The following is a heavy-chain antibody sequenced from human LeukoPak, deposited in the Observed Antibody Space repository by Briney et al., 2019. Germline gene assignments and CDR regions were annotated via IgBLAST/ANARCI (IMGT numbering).Heavy chain of an antibody. CDR2: ISGRGAST. J-gene: IGHJ3*02. Sequence: PGRSLRLSCAASGVTLITSAITWVRQAPGQGLEWVSSISGRGASTKYADSVKGRFNISRDHSHNTVYLQMNSLRAEDTAVYYCAKRDDSSSWTAFDIWGQGTMVTVSS. CDR1: GVTLITSA. D-gene: IGHD6-13*01. V-gene: IGHV3-23*01. CDR3: AKRDDSSSWTAFDI.